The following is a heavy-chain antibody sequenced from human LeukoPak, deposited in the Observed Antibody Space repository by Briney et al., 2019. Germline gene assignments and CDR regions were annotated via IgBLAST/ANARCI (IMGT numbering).Heavy chain of an antibody. V-gene: IGHV5-51*01. J-gene: IGHJ4*02. Sequence: PGESLKISCKGSGYSFTSYWIGWVRQMPGKGLEWMGIIYPGDSDTRYSPSFQGQVTISADKSISTAYLQWSSLKASDTAMYYCARQGPDYYGDYPLDYWGQGTLVTVSS. CDR2: IYPGDSDT. CDR1: GYSFTSYW. CDR3: ARQGPDYYGDYPLDY. D-gene: IGHD4-17*01.